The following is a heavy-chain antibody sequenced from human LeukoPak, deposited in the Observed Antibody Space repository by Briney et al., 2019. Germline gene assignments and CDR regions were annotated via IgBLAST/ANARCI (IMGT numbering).Heavy chain of an antibody. V-gene: IGHV3-20*04. J-gene: IGHJ4*02. D-gene: IGHD2-21*01. CDR3: ARAFKYSMSGYYFDY. CDR2: INWNAGST. Sequence: GGSLRLSCAASGFMFDDYDMSWVRQAPGKGLEGVSGINWNAGSTAYADSVKGRFTISRDNAKNSLYLQMNSLRAEDTALYYCARAFKYSMSGYYFDYWGQGTLVTVSS. CDR1: GFMFDDYD.